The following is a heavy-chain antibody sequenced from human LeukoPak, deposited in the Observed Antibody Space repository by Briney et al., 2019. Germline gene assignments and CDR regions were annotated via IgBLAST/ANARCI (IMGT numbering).Heavy chain of an antibody. D-gene: IGHD6-13*01. CDR1: GYTSTIYD. V-gene: IGHV1-18*01. CDR3: ARAVYSSSWSHYYYYYMDV. J-gene: IGHJ6*03. Sequence: ASVKVSCKASGYTSTIYDINWVRQATGQGLEWMGWISAYNGNTNYAQKLQGRVTMTTDTSTSTAYMELRSLRSDDTAVYYCARAVYSSSWSHYYYYYMDVWGKGTTVTVSS. CDR2: ISAYNGNT.